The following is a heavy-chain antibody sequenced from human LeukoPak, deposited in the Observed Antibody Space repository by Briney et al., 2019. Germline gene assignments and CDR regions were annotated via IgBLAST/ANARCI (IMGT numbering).Heavy chain of an antibody. V-gene: IGHV4-59*01. CDR3: ARGGWYPESFQH. J-gene: IGHJ1*01. D-gene: IGHD6-19*01. CDR2: IYYSGYT. Sequence: TSETLSLTCTVSGASISSYYWSWIRQPPGKGLEYIGYIYYSGYTTYNPSLKSRVTISLDTSRNKFSLKLSSVTAADTAVYYCARGGWYPESFQHWGQGALVTVSS. CDR1: GASISSYY.